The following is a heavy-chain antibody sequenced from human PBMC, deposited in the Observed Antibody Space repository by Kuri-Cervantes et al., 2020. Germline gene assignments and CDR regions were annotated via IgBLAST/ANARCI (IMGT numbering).Heavy chain of an antibody. V-gene: IGHV1-46*01. CDR3: AAVGYNWNYDQDDY. CDR1: GYTFTSYY. J-gene: IGHJ4*02. CDR2: INPSGGSA. D-gene: IGHD1-7*01. Sequence: ASVKVSCKASGYTFTSYYIHWVRQAPGQGLEWMGIINPSGGSANYAQKFQERVTITRDMSTSTAYMELSSPRSADKAVYYCAAVGYNWNYDQDDYWGQGTLVTVSS.